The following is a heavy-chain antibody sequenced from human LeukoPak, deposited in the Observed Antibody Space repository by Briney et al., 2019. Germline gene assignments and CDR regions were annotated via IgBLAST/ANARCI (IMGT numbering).Heavy chain of an antibody. CDR1: GGSISSYY. CDR3: ARHTSYYDSTGYYYGGDWFDP. D-gene: IGHD3-22*01. Sequence: SETLSLTCTVSGGSISSYYWSWIRQRPGKGLEWIGYIHYSGSTKYNPSLKSRVAISVDASKNQFSLKLSSVTAADTAVYYCARHTSYYDSTGYYYGGDWFDPWGQGTLVTVSS. CDR2: IHYSGST. V-gene: IGHV4-59*08. J-gene: IGHJ5*02.